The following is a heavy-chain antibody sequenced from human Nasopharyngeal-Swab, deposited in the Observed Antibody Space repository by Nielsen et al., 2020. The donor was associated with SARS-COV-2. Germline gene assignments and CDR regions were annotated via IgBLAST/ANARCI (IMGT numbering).Heavy chain of an antibody. V-gene: IGHV3-74*01. D-gene: IGHD3-22*01. CDR3: AREFTYYYDSSGYYYFDY. J-gene: IGHJ4*02. Sequence: GESLKLSCAASGFTLSRYWMHWVRQAPGKGLGWVSRSNSDGSSTRYADSVKGRFTISRDNAKNTLYLQMNSLRAEDTAVYYCAREFTYYYDSSGYYYFDYWGQGTLVTVSS. CDR2: SNSDGSST. CDR1: GFTLSRYW.